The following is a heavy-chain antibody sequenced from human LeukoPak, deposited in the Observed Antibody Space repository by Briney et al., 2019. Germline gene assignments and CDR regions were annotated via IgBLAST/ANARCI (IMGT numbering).Heavy chain of an antibody. CDR3: ARSASRGGDH. CDR2: ISSSGTTI. Sequence: GGSLRLSCAASGFSFSDYYMSWIRQAPGKGLEWVSYISSSGTTIYYADSLKGRFTISRDNAKNSLYLQVNSLRAEDTAVYYCARSASRGGDHWGQGTLVTVSS. J-gene: IGHJ4*02. V-gene: IGHV3-11*04. CDR1: GFSFSDYY. D-gene: IGHD3-10*01.